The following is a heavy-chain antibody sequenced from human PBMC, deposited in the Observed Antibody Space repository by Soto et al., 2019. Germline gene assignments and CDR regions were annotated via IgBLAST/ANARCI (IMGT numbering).Heavy chain of an antibody. CDR1: GYTVRGFG. V-gene: IGHV1-18*04. Sequence: GRIDCRRAGYTVRGFGVRWVGQALGQGLEWMGWISGYNGKTKYAQTLQGRVTMTADTSTSTVYLELRGLRPDDTAVYFCARDKMIDDYGLGTYAYWGQGTTVPVSS. D-gene: IGHD3-16*01. CDR2: ISGYNGKT. CDR3: ARDKMIDDYGLGTYAY. J-gene: IGHJ4*02.